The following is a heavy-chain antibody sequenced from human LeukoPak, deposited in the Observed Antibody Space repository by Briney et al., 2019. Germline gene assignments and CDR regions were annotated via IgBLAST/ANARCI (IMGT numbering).Heavy chain of an antibody. CDR3: ANSSLRFLEWLSFDY. D-gene: IGHD3-3*01. J-gene: IGHJ4*02. Sequence: PGGSLRLSCAASGFTFSSYAMSWVRQAPGKGLEWVSAISGSGGSTYYADSVKGRFTISRDNSKNTLYLQMNSLRAEDTAVYYCANSSLRFLEWLSFDYWGQGTLVTVSS. V-gene: IGHV3-23*01. CDR1: GFTFSSYA. CDR2: ISGSGGST.